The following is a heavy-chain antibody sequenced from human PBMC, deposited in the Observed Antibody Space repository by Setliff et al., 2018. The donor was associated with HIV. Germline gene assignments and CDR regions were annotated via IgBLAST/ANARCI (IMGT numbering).Heavy chain of an antibody. CDR3: AKIPKFYEFLSGNNYFDY. J-gene: IGHJ4*02. CDR1: GGSFSGYY. CDR2: IPGSGGST. V-gene: IGHV3-23*01. D-gene: IGHD3-3*01. Sequence: PSETLSLTCAVYGGSFSGYYWSWVRQAPGKGLEWVSSIPGSGGSTYYADSVKGRFTISRDNSKNTLYLQMNSLRAEDTAVYYCAKIPKFYEFLSGNNYFDYWGQGSLVTVSS.